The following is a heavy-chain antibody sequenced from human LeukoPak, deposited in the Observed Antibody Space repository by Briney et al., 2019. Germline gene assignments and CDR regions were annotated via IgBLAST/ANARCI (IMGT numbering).Heavy chain of an antibody. Sequence: SETLSLTCTVSGVSISSGGYYWSWIRQHPGKGLEWIGNIYYSGSAYYNPSLKSRVTISVDTSENQFSLKLSSVTAADAAVYYCARVNYGSATKEDYWGQGTLVTVSS. CDR3: ARVNYGSATKEDY. CDR1: GVSISSGGYY. J-gene: IGHJ4*02. CDR2: IYYSGSA. V-gene: IGHV4-31*03. D-gene: IGHD3-10*01.